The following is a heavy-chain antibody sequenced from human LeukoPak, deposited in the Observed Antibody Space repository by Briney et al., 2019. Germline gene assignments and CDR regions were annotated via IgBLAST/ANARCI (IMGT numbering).Heavy chain of an antibody. J-gene: IGHJ4*02. CDR3: ARLGLNYGSGSYYPYYFDY. CDR2: IYYSGCT. Sequence: SETLSLTCTVSGGSISSSSYYWGWIRQPPGKGLEWIGSIYYSGCTYYNPSLKRRVTISVDTSKNQFSLKLSSVTAADTAVYYCARLGLNYGSGSYYPYYFDYWGQGTLVTVSS. D-gene: IGHD3-10*01. V-gene: IGHV4-39*01. CDR1: GGSISSSSYY.